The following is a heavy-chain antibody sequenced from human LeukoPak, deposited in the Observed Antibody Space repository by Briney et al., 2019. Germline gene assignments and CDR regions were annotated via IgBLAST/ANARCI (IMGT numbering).Heavy chain of an antibody. Sequence: SETLSLTCAVYGGSFSSSYCSWIRQPPGKGLEWIGYIYSSEGTNYNPSLKSRVTISVDTSKNHFSLNLRSVTAADTAVYYCARDAGPPLDAFDIWGLGTVVTVSS. CDR2: IYSSEGT. CDR1: GGSFSSSY. CDR3: ARDAGPPLDAFDI. V-gene: IGHV4-59*01. J-gene: IGHJ3*02.